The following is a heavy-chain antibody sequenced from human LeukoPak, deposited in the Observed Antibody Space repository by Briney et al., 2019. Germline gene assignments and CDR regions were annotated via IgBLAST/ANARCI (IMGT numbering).Heavy chain of an antibody. Sequence: ASVKVSCKASGYTFTSYGISWVRQAPGQGLEWMGWISAYNGNTNYAQKLQGRVTMTTDTSTSTAYMELRSLRSNDTAVYYCARDEYSSSSPYFDYWGQGTLVTVSS. CDR2: ISAYNGNT. D-gene: IGHD6-6*01. CDR1: GYTFTSYG. J-gene: IGHJ4*02. CDR3: ARDEYSSSSPYFDY. V-gene: IGHV1-18*01.